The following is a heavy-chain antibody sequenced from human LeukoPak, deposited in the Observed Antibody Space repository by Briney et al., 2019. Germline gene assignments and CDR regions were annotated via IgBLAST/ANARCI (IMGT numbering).Heavy chain of an antibody. J-gene: IGHJ6*02. Sequence: PGGSLRLSCAASRFTFITYGIHWVRQAPGKGLEWVAVISYDGSNKYYADSVKGQFTISRDNSKNTLYLQINSLRAEDTAVYYCAKDWGSGARYYYYGMDVWGQGTTVTVSS. CDR2: ISYDGSNK. D-gene: IGHD3-16*01. CDR3: AKDWGSGARYYYYGMDV. CDR1: RFTFITYG. V-gene: IGHV3-30*18.